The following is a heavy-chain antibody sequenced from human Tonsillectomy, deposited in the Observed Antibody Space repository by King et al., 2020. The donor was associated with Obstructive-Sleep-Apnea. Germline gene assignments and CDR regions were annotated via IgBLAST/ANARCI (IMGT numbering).Heavy chain of an antibody. Sequence: VQLVESGGGVVQPGRSLRLSCAASGFTFSSYGMHWVRQAPGKGLEWGAVISYDGSNKYYADSVKRRFNISRDNSKNTLNLQMNSLRAEDTAVYYCAKDRRQQAEENYYYYGMYVWGQGTTVTVSS. CDR3: AKDRRQQAEENYYYYGMYV. CDR2: ISYDGSNK. V-gene: IGHV3-30*18. D-gene: IGHD6-13*01. J-gene: IGHJ6*02. CDR1: GFTFSSYG.